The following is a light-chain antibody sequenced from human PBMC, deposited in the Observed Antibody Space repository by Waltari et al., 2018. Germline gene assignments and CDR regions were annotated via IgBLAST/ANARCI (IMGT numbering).Light chain of an antibody. CDR1: SSDVGGYNY. Sequence: QSALTQPASVSGSPGQSITLSCTGTSSDVGGYNYVPWYQHHPGKAPNLLIFDVSSRPSGVSNRFSGSKSVNTASLTISGLQAEDEADYYCSSYTSITTYVFGAGTKVTVL. CDR2: DVS. V-gene: IGLV2-14*03. J-gene: IGLJ1*01. CDR3: SSYTSITTYV.